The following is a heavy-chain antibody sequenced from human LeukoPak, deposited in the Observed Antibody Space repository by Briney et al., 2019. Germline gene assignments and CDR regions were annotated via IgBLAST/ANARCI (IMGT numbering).Heavy chain of an antibody. D-gene: IGHD2-15*01. Sequence: GGSLRLSCAASGFTFSSYAMSWVRQAPGKGLEWVSGISGTGGSTYFADSVKGRFTISRDNSKNTLYLQMNSLRAEDTAVYYCAKSGDVVVVAANQYFDYWGQGTLVTVSS. CDR3: AKSGDVVVVAANQYFDY. CDR2: ISGTGGST. J-gene: IGHJ4*02. V-gene: IGHV3-23*01. CDR1: GFTFSSYA.